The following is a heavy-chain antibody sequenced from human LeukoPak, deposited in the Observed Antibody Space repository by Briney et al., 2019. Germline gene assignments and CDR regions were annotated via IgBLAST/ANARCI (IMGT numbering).Heavy chain of an antibody. CDR2: ISSSSSSI. D-gene: IGHD2-15*01. CDR3: ASSIHCSGGSCYVP. Sequence: PGGSLRLSCAASGFTFSSYNMNWVRQAPGKGLEWISYISSSSSSIYYADSVKGRFTISRDDAKNSLYLQMNSLRAEDTAVYYCASSIHCSGGSCYVPWGQGTLVTVSS. J-gene: IGHJ4*02. V-gene: IGHV3-48*01. CDR1: GFTFSSYN.